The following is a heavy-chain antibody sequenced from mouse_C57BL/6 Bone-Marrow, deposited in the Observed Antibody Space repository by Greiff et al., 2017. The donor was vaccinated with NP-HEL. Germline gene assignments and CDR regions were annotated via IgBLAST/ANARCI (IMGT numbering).Heavy chain of an antibody. CDR2: IDPNSGGT. CDR1: GYTFTSYW. D-gene: IGHD1-1*01. J-gene: IGHJ1*03. CDR3: ARWLITTVVAEGYFDV. Sequence: VQLQQPGAELVKPGASVKLSCKASGYTFTSYWMHWVKQRPGRGLEWIGRIDPNSGGTKYNEKFKSKATLTVDKPSSTAYMQLSSLTSEDSAVYYCARWLITTVVAEGYFDVWGTGTTVTVSS. V-gene: IGHV1-72*01.